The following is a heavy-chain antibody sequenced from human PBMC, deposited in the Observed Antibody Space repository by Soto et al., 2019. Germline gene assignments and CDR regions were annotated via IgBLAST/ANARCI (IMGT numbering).Heavy chain of an antibody. Sequence: GGSLRLSCAASGFTFSSYAMIWVRQAPGNGLEFVSAISGIFGSTYYADSVKGRFTISRYNSKNTLYLQMNSLRAEDTAVYYCAKDPLQKYTSSPIDYWGQGTLVTVSS. CDR2: ISGIFGST. CDR3: AKDPLQKYTSSPIDY. CDR1: GFTFSSYA. J-gene: IGHJ4*02. D-gene: IGHD6-6*01. V-gene: IGHV3-23*01.